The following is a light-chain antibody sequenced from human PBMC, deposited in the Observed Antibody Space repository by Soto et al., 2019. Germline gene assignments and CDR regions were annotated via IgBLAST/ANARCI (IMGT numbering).Light chain of an antibody. CDR3: HKYNSAPWT. Sequence: DIQMTQSPSSLSASVGDRVTITCRASQSISNYLAWYQQKPGKVPKLLIYAASTLQAGVPSRFSGSGSGTDFTLTISSRQPEDVATYYCHKYNSAPWTFGQGTKVEIK. CDR2: AAS. V-gene: IGKV1-27*01. J-gene: IGKJ1*01. CDR1: QSISNY.